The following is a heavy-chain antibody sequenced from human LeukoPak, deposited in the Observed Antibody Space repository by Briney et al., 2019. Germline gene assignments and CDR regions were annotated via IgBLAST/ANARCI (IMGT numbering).Heavy chain of an antibody. CDR3: AKGLGAVAGEAFDI. V-gene: IGHV3-23*01. CDR2: ISGSGGSK. D-gene: IGHD6-19*01. J-gene: IGHJ3*02. CDR1: GFTFSTYA. Sequence: PGGSLRLSCAASGFTFSTYAMNWVRQAPGKGLEWVSLISGSGGSKYYADSVKGRFTISRDNSKKTMYLQMNSLRAEDTAVYCCAKGLGAVAGEAFDIWGQGPTFTVSS.